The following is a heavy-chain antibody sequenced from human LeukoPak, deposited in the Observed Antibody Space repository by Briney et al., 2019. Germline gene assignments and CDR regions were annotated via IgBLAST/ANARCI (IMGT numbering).Heavy chain of an antibody. V-gene: IGHV1-2*04. CDR3: ARTQHLNYYGMDV. CDR1: GYTFTGYY. Sequence: ASVTVSCKASGYTFTGYYMHWVRQAPGQGLEWMGWINPNSGGTNYAQKFQGWVTMTRDTSISTAYMELSRLRSDDTAVYYCARTQHLNYYGMDVWGQGTTVTVSS. D-gene: IGHD6-13*01. CDR2: INPNSGGT. J-gene: IGHJ6*02.